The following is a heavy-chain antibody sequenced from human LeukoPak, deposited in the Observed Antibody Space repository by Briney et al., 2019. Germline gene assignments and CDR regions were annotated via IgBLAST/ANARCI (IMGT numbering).Heavy chain of an antibody. J-gene: IGHJ4*02. D-gene: IGHD2-21*02. CDR3: ASGEVVTAILGY. Sequence: PGGSLRLSCAASGFTVSSNYMSWVRQAPGKGLEWVSVIYSGGSTYYADSVKGRFTISRDNSKNTLYLQMDSLRAEDTAVYYCASGEVVTAILGYWGQGTLVTVSS. V-gene: IGHV3-53*01. CDR2: IYSGGST. CDR1: GFTVSSNY.